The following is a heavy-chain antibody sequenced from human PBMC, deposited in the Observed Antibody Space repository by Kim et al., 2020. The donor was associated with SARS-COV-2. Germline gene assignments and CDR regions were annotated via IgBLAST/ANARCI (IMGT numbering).Heavy chain of an antibody. D-gene: IGHD6-6*01. J-gene: IGHJ5*02. Sequence: GGSLRLSCAASGFTFSSYWMSWVRQAPGKGLEWVANIKQDGSEKYYVDSVKGRFTISRDNAKNSLYLQMNSLRAEDTAVYYCAREYLSIAARHNWFDPWGQGTLVTVSS. V-gene: IGHV3-7*01. CDR3: AREYLSIAARHNWFDP. CDR1: GFTFSSYW. CDR2: IKQDGSEK.